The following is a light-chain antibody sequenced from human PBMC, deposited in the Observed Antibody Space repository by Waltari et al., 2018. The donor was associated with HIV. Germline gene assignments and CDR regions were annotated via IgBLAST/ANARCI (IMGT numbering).Light chain of an antibody. V-gene: IGKV3-20*01. CDR3: QQYSSAPRT. Sequence: EIGLTQSPGTLSLSPGERATLSCRASQSITRSYLSWYQQKPGQAPRLVIYGASSRATGIPDRFSGSGSGADFTLTISRLEPEDFAVYYCQQYSSAPRTFGQGTKLEIK. CDR2: GAS. CDR1: QSITRSY. J-gene: IGKJ2*01.